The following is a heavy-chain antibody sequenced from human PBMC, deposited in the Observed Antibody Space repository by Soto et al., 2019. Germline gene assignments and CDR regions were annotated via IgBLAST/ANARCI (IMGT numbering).Heavy chain of an antibody. CDR2: INPNSGAT. CDR3: ARGVGMILAPLP. D-gene: IGHD3-16*01. CDR1: GYTFTGYF. V-gene: IGHV1-2*02. J-gene: IGHJ5*02. Sequence: ASVPVSCKASGYTFTGYFIHWVRQAPRQGLERVGYINPNSGATKYAQRFQGRVTMTRDTSLRTAYMDLSNLGSDDTAGYYCARGVGMILAPLPWGPGTLVTVSS.